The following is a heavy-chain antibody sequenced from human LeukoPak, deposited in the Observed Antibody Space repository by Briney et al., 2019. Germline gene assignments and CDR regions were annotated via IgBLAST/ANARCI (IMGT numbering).Heavy chain of an antibody. CDR1: GYSISSSNW. D-gene: IGHD4-23*01. Sequence: SDTLSLTCTVSGYSISSSNWWGWIRQPPRKGLEWIGYVYYSGSTYYNPSLKSRVTMSVDTSKNQFSLKLSSVTAVDTAVYYCARSVDGGNSPFDYWGQGTLVTVSS. CDR2: VYYSGST. CDR3: ARSVDGGNSPFDY. J-gene: IGHJ4*02. V-gene: IGHV4-28*01.